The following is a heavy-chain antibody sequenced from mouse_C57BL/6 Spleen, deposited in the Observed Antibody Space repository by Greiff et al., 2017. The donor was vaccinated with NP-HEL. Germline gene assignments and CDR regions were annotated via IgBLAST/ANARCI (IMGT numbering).Heavy chain of an antibody. Sequence: QVQLQQSGAELVRPGTSVKVSCKASGYAFTNYLIEWVKQRPGQGLEWIGVINPGSGGTNYNEKFKGKATLTADKSSSTAYMQLSSLTSEDSAVYFCARFTTVGAMDYWGQGTSVTVSS. D-gene: IGHD1-1*01. CDR1: GYAFTNYL. CDR2: INPGSGGT. J-gene: IGHJ4*01. CDR3: ARFTTVGAMDY. V-gene: IGHV1-54*01.